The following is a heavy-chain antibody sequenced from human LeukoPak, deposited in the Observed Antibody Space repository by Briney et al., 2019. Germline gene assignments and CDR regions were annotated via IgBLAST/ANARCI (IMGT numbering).Heavy chain of an antibody. D-gene: IGHD2-21*01. J-gene: IGHJ4*02. V-gene: IGHV3-23*01. CDR3: AKAPVTSCRGAYCYPFDS. CDR2: TSSSDAGT. Sequence: GGSLRLSCAASGFTVSSNYMSWVRQAPGKGLEWVAATSSSDAGTYHADSVRGRFTISRDNSKNTLYLQMNSLRAEDAAVYFCAKAPVTSCRGAYCYPFDSWGQGTLVTVSS. CDR1: GFTVSSNY.